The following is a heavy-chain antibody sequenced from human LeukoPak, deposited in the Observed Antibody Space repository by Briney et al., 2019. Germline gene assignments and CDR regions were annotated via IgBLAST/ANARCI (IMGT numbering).Heavy chain of an antibody. CDR3: AARSGYYSFDFDY. J-gene: IGHJ4*02. V-gene: IGHV3-53*01. CDR1: GFTVSSNC. Sequence: GGSLRLSCAASGFTVSSNCMSWVRQAPGKGLEWVSVIYSGGSTYYADSVKGRFTISRDNSKNTLYLQMNSLRAEDTAVYYCAARSGYYSFDFDYWGLGTLVTVSS. CDR2: IYSGGST. D-gene: IGHD3-22*01.